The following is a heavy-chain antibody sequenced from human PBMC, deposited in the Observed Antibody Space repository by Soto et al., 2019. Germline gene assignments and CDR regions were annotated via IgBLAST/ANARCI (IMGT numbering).Heavy chain of an antibody. D-gene: IGHD6-13*01. V-gene: IGHV3-23*01. J-gene: IGHJ4*02. CDR1: GFTFSRYA. CDR2: ISGSGGST. Sequence: EVQLLESGGGLVQPGGSLRLSCAASGFTFSRYAMSWVRQAPGKGLEWVSAISGSGGSTYYADSVKGGFTISRDNSKNTLYLQKNSLRAEDTAVYYCAKHSSSWYSLVDYWGQGSLVTVSS. CDR3: AKHSSSWYSLVDY.